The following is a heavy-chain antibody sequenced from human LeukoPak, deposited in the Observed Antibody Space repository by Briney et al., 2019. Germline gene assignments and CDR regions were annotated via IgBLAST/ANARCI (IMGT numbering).Heavy chain of an antibody. Sequence: PGGSLRLSCAASGFTVSSNYMSWVRQAPGKGLEWVSVIYSGGSTYYADSVKGRFTISSDNSKNTLYLQMNSLRAEDTAVYYCARVRPYDGSGGFDYRGQGTLVTVSS. V-gene: IGHV3-53*01. CDR3: ARVRPYDGSGGFDY. CDR2: IYSGGST. CDR1: GFTVSSNY. D-gene: IGHD3-10*01. J-gene: IGHJ4*02.